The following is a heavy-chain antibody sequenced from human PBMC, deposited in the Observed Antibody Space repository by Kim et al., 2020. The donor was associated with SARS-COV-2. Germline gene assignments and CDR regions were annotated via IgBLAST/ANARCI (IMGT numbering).Heavy chain of an antibody. Sequence: GGSLRLSCAASGFTFSSYAMSWVRQAPGKGLEWVSTISGGGISTYYADSVKGRFTISRDNPKNTLSLQMNSLRAEDTAVYYCAKGILWFGGTRAIFDHWGQGTLVTDS. CDR2: ISGGGIST. J-gene: IGHJ4*02. D-gene: IGHD3-10*01. V-gene: IGHV3-23*01. CDR3: AKGILWFGGTRAIFDH. CDR1: GFTFSSYA.